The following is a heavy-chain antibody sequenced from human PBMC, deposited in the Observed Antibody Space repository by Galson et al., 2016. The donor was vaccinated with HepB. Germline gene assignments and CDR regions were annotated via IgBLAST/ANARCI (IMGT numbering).Heavy chain of an antibody. J-gene: IGHJ4*02. D-gene: IGHD6-19*01. CDR1: GGSFSEYH. CDR2: INHSGST. CDR3: ARGEQNSSAWELDF. V-gene: IGHV4-34*01. Sequence: SETLSLTCAVYGGSFSEYHWSWIRQPPGKGLEWIGEINHSGSTNYNPSLKSRVSISAATSKNQFSLKLTAVTAADTAVYYCARGEQNSSAWELDFWGRGTLVTVSS.